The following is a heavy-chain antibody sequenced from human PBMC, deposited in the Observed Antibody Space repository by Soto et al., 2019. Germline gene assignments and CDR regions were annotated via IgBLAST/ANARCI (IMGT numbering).Heavy chain of an antibody. J-gene: IGHJ3*02. CDR2: INPTGSMT. CDR1: GYSFITSYH. CDR3: ARDTGYDHDAFDI. D-gene: IGHD5-12*01. Sequence: ASVKVSCKASGYSFITSYHMHWVRQAPGQGLEWMGIINPTGSMTSYSQKFQGRLTMTRDTSTATDYMELSNLTSEDTALYFCARDTGYDHDAFDIWGQGTMVTVSS. V-gene: IGHV1-46*01.